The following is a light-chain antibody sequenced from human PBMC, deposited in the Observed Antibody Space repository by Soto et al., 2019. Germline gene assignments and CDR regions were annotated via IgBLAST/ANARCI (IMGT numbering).Light chain of an antibody. J-gene: IGKJ1*01. CDR3: QEDNSGPRT. V-gene: IGKV1-27*01. Sequence: DIQMTQSPSSLSASVGDRVTITCRASQGISNYLAWYQQKPGKVPKLLIYAASTLQSGVPSRFRGSGSGTDFTLTISSPQPEDVATYYGQEDNSGPRTFGQGTKVEIK. CDR2: AAS. CDR1: QGISNY.